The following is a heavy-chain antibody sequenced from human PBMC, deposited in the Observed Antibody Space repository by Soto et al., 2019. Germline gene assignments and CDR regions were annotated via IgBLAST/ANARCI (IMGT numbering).Heavy chain of an antibody. D-gene: IGHD3-16*02. CDR3: ARDRLPLGELSPGEY. V-gene: IGHV1-18*01. J-gene: IGHJ4*02. Sequence: ASVKVSCKASGYTFTKYRISWVRQAPGQGLEWMGYNRNYAQKLQGRVTMTTDTATSTAYMELRSLRSDDTAVYYCARDRLPLGELSPGEYWGQGTVVTSPQ. CDR1: GYTFTKYR. CDR2: NR.